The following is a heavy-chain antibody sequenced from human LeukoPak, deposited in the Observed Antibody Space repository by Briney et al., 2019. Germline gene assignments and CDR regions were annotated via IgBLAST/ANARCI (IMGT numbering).Heavy chain of an antibody. Sequence: GASLKVSCKASGYSFTSYYMHWVRQAPGQGLEWMGIINPSGGSTSYALKFQGRVTMTRETSTSTVYMGLSSVRSEDTAVYYGARMVPRAVGRSLDYWGQGTLVTVSS. CDR3: ARMVPRAVGRSLDY. V-gene: IGHV1-46*01. J-gene: IGHJ4*02. CDR1: GYSFTSYY. D-gene: IGHD2-8*01. CDR2: INPSGGST.